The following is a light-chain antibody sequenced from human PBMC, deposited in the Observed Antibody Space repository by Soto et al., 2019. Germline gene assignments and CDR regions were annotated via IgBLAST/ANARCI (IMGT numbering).Light chain of an antibody. CDR3: QQYNNWLWT. V-gene: IGKV3-15*01. Sequence: EIVMTQSPATLSVSPGERATLSCRASQNISSNLAWYQQKPGQAPRVLIDGASNRATGIPARFSGSGSGTEFTLTIRSLQSEDFAVYYCQQYNNWLWTFGQGTKVEIK. J-gene: IGKJ1*01. CDR1: QNISSN. CDR2: GAS.